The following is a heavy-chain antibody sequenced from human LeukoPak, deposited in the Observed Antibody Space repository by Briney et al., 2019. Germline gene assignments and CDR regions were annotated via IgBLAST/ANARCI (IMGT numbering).Heavy chain of an antibody. CDR3: ARDRSRWSITPGADV. Sequence: GGSLRLSCAASGFTFSSYRMYWVRQAPGKGLVWVSHIYSDESSTSYADSVKGRFTISRDNTKNTLYLQMNSLRCEDTAVYYCARDRSRWSITPGADVWGQGTTVTVSS. D-gene: IGHD4-23*01. CDR2: IYSDESST. CDR1: GFTFSSYR. J-gene: IGHJ6*02. V-gene: IGHV3-74*01.